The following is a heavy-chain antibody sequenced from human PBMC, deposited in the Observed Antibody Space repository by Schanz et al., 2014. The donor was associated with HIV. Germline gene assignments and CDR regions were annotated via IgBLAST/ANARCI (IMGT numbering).Heavy chain of an antibody. J-gene: IGHJ3*02. CDR1: GFTFRSYG. D-gene: IGHD2-21*02. Sequence: QVQLVESGGGVVQPGRSLRLSCAASGFTFRSYGMHWVRQAPGKGREWVAVTWYDGSNKYYADSAKGRYTISRDNSKNTPNLQMNSLRAEETEVYSCARWQDIVVATADFDIWGQGTMVTVSS. CDR2: TWYDGSNK. V-gene: IGHV3-33*01. CDR3: ARWQDIVVATADFDI.